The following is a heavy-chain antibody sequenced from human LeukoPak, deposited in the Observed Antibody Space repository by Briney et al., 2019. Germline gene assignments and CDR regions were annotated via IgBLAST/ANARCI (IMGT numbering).Heavy chain of an antibody. D-gene: IGHD3-10*01. J-gene: IGHJ5*02. V-gene: IGHV4-30-2*01. Sequence: SQTLSLTCAASGGSISSGGYSWSWLRQPPGKGLEWIGYIYHSGSTYYNPSLKSRVTISVDRSKNQFSLKLSSVTAADTAVFYCARDVRGSGSYYNNNWFDPWGQGTLVTVSS. CDR3: ARDVRGSGSYYNNNWFDP. CDR1: GGSISSGGYS. CDR2: IYHSGST.